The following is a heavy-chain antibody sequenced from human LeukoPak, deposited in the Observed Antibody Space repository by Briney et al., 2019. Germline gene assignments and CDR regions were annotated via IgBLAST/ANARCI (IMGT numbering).Heavy chain of an antibody. D-gene: IGHD2-2*01. V-gene: IGHV3-48*03. CDR1: GFTFSGYE. Sequence: PGGSLRLSCSASGFTFSGYEMNWVRQAPGKGLEWVSYISSSAYTIYYADSAKGRFTISRDNSKNTLYLQMHSLRAEDTAVYYCAKESLRVVPSATFDYWGQGTLVTVSS. CDR3: AKESLRVVPSATFDY. CDR2: ISSSAYTI. J-gene: IGHJ4*02.